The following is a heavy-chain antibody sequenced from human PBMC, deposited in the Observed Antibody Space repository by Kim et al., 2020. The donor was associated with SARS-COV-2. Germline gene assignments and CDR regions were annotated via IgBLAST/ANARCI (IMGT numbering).Heavy chain of an antibody. V-gene: IGHV3-74*01. CDR3: ARRQFSSGWYYLDY. Sequence: YGDSVKGQFTISRDNAKNTLDLKMNSLRAEDTAVYYCARRQFSSGWYYLDYWDQGTLVTVSS. D-gene: IGHD6-19*01. J-gene: IGHJ4*02.